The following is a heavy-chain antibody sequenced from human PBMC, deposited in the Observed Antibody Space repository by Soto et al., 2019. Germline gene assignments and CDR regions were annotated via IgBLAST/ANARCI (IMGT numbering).Heavy chain of an antibody. J-gene: IGHJ4*02. CDR3: ATDSEYHFDY. Sequence: ASVKVSCTASGYTLTELSMHWVRQAPGKGLEWMGGFDPEDGETIYAQKFQGRVTMTEDTSTDTAYMELSSLRSEDTAVYYCATDSEYHFDYWGQGTLVTVSS. CDR2: FDPEDGET. V-gene: IGHV1-24*01. CDR1: GYTLTELS.